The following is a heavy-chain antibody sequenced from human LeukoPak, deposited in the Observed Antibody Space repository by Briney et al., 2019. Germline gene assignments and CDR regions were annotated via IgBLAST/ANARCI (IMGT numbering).Heavy chain of an antibody. CDR1: GFTFRSYA. V-gene: IGHV3-23*01. CDR2: ISGSGGST. D-gene: IGHD5-18*01. CDR3: AKGGAAMVRSYFEY. Sequence: GGSLRLSCAASGFTFRSYAMSWVRQAPGKGLEWVSAISGSGGSTYYADSVKGRFTISRDNSKNTLYLQMNSLRAEDTAVYYCAKGGAAMVRSYFEYWGQGTLVTISS. J-gene: IGHJ4*02.